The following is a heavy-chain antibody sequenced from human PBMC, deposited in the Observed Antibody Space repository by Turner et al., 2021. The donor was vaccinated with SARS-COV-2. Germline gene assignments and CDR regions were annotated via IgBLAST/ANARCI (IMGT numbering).Heavy chain of an antibody. Sequence: DSVKVRFTISRDNTKNTLFLQMNSLRADDTAIYYCAKDESWESGVFSWGQGTLVTVSS. CDR3: AKDESWESGVFS. D-gene: IGHD1-26*01. V-gene: IGHV3-23*01. J-gene: IGHJ5*02.